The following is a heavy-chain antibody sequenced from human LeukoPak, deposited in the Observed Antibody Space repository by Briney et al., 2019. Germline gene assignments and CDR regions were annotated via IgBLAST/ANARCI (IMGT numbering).Heavy chain of an antibody. J-gene: IGHJ3*02. CDR1: GGSISSGSYY. D-gene: IGHD2-2*01. CDR2: IYTSGST. Sequence: SETLSLTCTVSGGSISSGSYYWSWIRQPAGKGLEWIGRIYTSGSTNYNPSLKSRVTISVDTSKNQFSLKLSSVTAADTAVYYCARYHGSGHAFDIWGQGTMVTVSS. CDR3: ARYHGSGHAFDI. V-gene: IGHV4-61*02.